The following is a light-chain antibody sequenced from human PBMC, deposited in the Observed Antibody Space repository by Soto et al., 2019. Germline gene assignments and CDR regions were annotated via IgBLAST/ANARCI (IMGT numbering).Light chain of an antibody. CDR1: QSLVNSDGNTY. V-gene: IGKV2-30*01. CDR2: KVS. Sequence: EVVMTQSPLSLPVTLGQPASISCRSSQSLVNSDGNTYLNWFHQRPGQSPRRLIYKVSNRDSGVPDRFSGSGSGTDFTLRISWVEAEDVGVYYCMQGSHWPRTFGQGTRVEIK. J-gene: IGKJ1*01. CDR3: MQGSHWPRT.